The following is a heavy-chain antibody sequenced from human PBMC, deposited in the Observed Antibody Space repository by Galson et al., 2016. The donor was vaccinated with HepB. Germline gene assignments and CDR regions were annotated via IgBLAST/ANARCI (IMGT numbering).Heavy chain of an antibody. D-gene: IGHD1-1*01. Sequence: SVKVSCKASGYTFRSNGNSWVRQAPGQGLEWMGWISANSGDTQYSEKLQGRVTMTTDASTTTAYMELSTLRSDDTAVYYCVRDKRHGLDVWGQGTTVTVSS. CDR1: GYTFRSNG. CDR2: ISANSGDT. V-gene: IGHV1-18*01. CDR3: VRDKRHGLDV. J-gene: IGHJ6*02.